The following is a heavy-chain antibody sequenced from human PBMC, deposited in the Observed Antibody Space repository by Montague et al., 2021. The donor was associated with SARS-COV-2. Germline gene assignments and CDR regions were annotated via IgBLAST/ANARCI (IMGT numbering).Heavy chain of an antibody. J-gene: IGHJ4*02. CDR1: GGSVISDTYF. Sequence: SETLSLTCTVSGGSVISDTYFWSWIRQPPGKGLEWIAYIYDSDTTNNNPSFWSRVGMSFDRSKNQFSLKLTSVTPADTAVYYCARTANILTGFFNHPFDYWGQGILVTVSS. CDR2: IYDSDTT. V-gene: IGHV4-61*01. D-gene: IGHD3-9*01. CDR3: ARTANILTGFFNHPFDY.